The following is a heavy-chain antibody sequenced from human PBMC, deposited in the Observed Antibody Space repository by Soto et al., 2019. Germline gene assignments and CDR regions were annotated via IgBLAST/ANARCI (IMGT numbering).Heavy chain of an antibody. CDR3: AKGAAFDI. J-gene: IGHJ3*02. CDR1: GFTFSSYA. V-gene: IGHV3-23*01. Sequence: GALRLACTASGFTFSSYAMSWVRQAPGKGLEWVSAVSSSGGKTYYADSVKGRFTISRDNSKSTLFLQMNSLRAEDTAVYFCAKGAAFDIWGQGTMVTVSS. CDR2: VSSSGGKT.